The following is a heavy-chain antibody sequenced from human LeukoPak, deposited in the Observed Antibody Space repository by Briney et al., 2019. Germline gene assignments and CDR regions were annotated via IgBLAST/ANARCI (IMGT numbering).Heavy chain of an antibody. J-gene: IGHJ4*02. CDR2: AYYSGTT. D-gene: IGHD6-19*01. V-gene: IGHV4-39*01. CDR3: ARHSSSAWYYYSDY. Sequence: SETLSLTCTVSGGSISNSNYYWGWIRQPPGKGLEWLGGAYYSGTTYYSPSLKSRVTISVDTSRNHFSLNLNSVTAADTAVYYCARHSSSAWYYYSDYWGQGTLVTVSS. CDR1: GGSISNSNYY.